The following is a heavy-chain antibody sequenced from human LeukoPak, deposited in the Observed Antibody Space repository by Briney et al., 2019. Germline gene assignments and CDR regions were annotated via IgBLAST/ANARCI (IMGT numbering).Heavy chain of an antibody. Sequence: GASVKVSCKASGYTFTGYYIHWVRQAPGQGLEWMGWISPNSGDTNYAQKFQGRVTMTRDTSISTAYLDLSRLKSDDTAVYYCARVGSGWYLQPWGQGTLVTVSS. CDR3: ARVGSGWYLQP. V-gene: IGHV1-2*02. CDR2: ISPNSGDT. D-gene: IGHD6-19*01. J-gene: IGHJ1*01. CDR1: GYTFTGYY.